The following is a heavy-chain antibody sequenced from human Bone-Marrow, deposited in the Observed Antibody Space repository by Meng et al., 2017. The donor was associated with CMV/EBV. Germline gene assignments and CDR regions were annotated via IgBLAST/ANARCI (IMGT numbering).Heavy chain of an antibody. CDR1: GYTFTGYY. CDR3: ASQIVVVPAAKYHNWFDP. V-gene: IGHV1-2*02. D-gene: IGHD2-2*01. CDR2: INPNSGGT. Sequence: ASVKVSCKASGYTFTGYYMHWVRQAPGQGLEWMGWINPNSGGTNYALKFQGRVTMTRDASISTAYMELSRLRSDDTAVYYCASQIVVVPAAKYHNWFDPWGQGTLVTVSS. J-gene: IGHJ5*02.